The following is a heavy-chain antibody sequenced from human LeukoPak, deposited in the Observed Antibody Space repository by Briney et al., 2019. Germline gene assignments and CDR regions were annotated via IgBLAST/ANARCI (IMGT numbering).Heavy chain of an antibody. J-gene: IGHJ6*03. CDR3: ARDRDGYGDYYFFYMDV. CDR2: INPHSGGT. D-gene: IGHD4/OR15-4a*01. V-gene: IGHV1-2*02. CDR1: GYTFNAYY. Sequence: ASVKVSCKASGYTFNAYYIHGVRQAPGQGLEWMGWINPHSGGTNSTQKFQDRVTMTRDTSISTVYMELSRLRSDDTAVYYCARDRDGYGDYYFFYMDVWGKGTTVAVSS.